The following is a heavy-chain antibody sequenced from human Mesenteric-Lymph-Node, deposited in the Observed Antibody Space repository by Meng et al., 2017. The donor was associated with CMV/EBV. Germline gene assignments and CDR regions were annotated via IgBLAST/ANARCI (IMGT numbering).Heavy chain of an antibody. D-gene: IGHD2-8*02. Sequence: SLKISCAASGFTLHDYAVHWVRQVPGKGLEWVLRIQWNSGTMADADSVKGRFTISKDSAKNSLYLQMNSLRVEDTAVYYCANFPWGMELPTTLADYWGQGTLVTVSS. CDR1: GFTLHDYA. CDR3: ANFPWGMELPTTLADY. CDR2: IQWNSGTM. V-gene: IGHV3-9*01. J-gene: IGHJ4*02.